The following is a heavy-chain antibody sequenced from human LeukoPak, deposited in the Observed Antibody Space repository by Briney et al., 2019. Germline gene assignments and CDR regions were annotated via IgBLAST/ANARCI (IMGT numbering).Heavy chain of an antibody. CDR2: ISSSSSYI. D-gene: IGHD4-17*01. CDR3: ARGWRGLYGDYVGKYNWFDP. Sequence: GGSLRLSCAASGFTFSSYSMNWVRQAPGKGLEWVSSISSSSSYIYYADSVKGRFTISRDNAKNSLYLQMNSLRAEDTAVYYCARGWRGLYGDYVGKYNWFDPWGQGTLVTVSS. J-gene: IGHJ5*02. CDR1: GFTFSSYS. V-gene: IGHV3-21*01.